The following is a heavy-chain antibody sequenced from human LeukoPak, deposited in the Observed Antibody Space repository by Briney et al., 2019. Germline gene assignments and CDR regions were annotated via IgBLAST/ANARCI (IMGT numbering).Heavy chain of an antibody. CDR2: VFNNGGT. J-gene: IGHJ4*02. CDR1: GGSIGSYH. CDR3: VASYGGYVLDY. D-gene: IGHD5-12*01. Sequence: ASETLSLTCSVSGGSIGSYHWNWIRQPSGKGLEWIGIVFNNGGTKHNPTLKSRVAISVDTSKNQFALKLSSVTAADPAVYYCVASYGGYVLDYWGPGALVIVSS. V-gene: IGHV4-59*01.